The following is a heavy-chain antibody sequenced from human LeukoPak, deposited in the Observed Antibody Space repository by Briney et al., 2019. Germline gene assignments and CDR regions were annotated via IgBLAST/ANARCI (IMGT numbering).Heavy chain of an antibody. Sequence: GGSLRLPCAASGFTFTRYGMHWVRQAPGKGLECVALISDDGRKKYYADSVKGRFTISRDDSKNTLYLQMSSLRAEDTAMYYCAKWNGDFLTGYYLDDWGQGTLVTVSS. D-gene: IGHD3-9*01. V-gene: IGHV3-30*18. J-gene: IGHJ4*02. CDR2: ISDDGRKK. CDR3: AKWNGDFLTGYYLDD. CDR1: GFTFTRYG.